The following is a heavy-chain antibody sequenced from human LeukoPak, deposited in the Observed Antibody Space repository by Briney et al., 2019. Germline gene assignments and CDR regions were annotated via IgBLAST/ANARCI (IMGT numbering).Heavy chain of an antibody. V-gene: IGHV3-21*01. CDR1: GFTFSTYT. Sequence: PGGSLRLSCAASGFTFSTYTMSWVRQAPGQGLDWVASITSSSSFTYYADSVKGRFTISRDNAKNSLYLQMNSLRAEDTAIYYCARDPGWDGRGWPIDYWGQGTLVTVSS. CDR2: ITSSSSFT. D-gene: IGHD6-19*01. J-gene: IGHJ4*02. CDR3: ARDPGWDGRGWPIDY.